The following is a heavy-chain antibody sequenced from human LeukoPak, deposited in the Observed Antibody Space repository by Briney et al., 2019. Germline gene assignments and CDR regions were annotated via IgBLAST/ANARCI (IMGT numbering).Heavy chain of an antibody. CDR3: ARRAVTNQFDS. J-gene: IGHJ4*02. Sequence: GGSLRLSCAASGLTVTNNHMTWVRQAPGKGLEWVSVIQSGGSTYYADSVKDRFTISRDNSKNTLYLQMSSLRAEDTAVYYCARRAVTNQFDSWGQGTLVTVSS. D-gene: IGHD4-17*01. CDR2: IQSGGST. V-gene: IGHV3-66*02. CDR1: GLTVTNNH.